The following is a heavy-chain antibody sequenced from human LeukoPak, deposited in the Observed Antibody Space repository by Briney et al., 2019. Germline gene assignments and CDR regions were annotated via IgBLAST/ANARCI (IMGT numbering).Heavy chain of an antibody. D-gene: IGHD5-24*01. CDR3: ARVRDGYDDAYDI. CDR2: IKPSGGDT. CDR1: GYTFTDYN. J-gene: IGHJ3*02. V-gene: IGHV1-46*01. Sequence: ASVKVSCKTSGYTFTDYNLHWVRQAPGQRLEWMGIIKPSGGDTSYAQTFQGRVFMTRDTSTSTVYMELSSLKSEDTAVYYCARVRDGYDDAYDIWGQGTMVTVSS.